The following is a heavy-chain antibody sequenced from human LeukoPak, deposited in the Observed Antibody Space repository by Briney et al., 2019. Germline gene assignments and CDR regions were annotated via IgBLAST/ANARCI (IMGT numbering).Heavy chain of an antibody. CDR2: IWYDGSNK. J-gene: IGHJ4*02. Sequence: GGSLRLSCSASGFTFSSYGMHWVRQAPGKGLEWVAVIWYDGSNKYYADSVKGRFTISRDNSKNTLYLQMNSLRAEDTAVYYCAKWSGYYFDYWGQGTLVTVSS. CDR3: AKWSGYYFDY. V-gene: IGHV3-30*02. CDR1: GFTFSSYG. D-gene: IGHD3-3*01.